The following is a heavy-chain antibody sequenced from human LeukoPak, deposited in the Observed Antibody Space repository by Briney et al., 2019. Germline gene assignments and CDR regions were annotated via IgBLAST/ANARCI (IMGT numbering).Heavy chain of an antibody. V-gene: IGHV4-4*07. CDR2: IYTSGST. CDR3: ARIMFGGVIAS. Sequence: PSETLSLTCTVSGGSISSYYWSWIRQPAGKGLEWIGRIYTSGSTNYNPSLWSRVVISVDTSKNQFSLRLNSVTAADTAVYFCARIMFGGVIASWGQGTLVSVSS. J-gene: IGHJ5*01. D-gene: IGHD3-16*01. CDR1: GGSISSYY.